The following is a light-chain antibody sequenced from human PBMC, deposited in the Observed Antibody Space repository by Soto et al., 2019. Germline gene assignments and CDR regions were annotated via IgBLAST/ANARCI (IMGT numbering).Light chain of an antibody. J-gene: IGKJ1*01. CDR3: QHYDNSVWT. CDR2: GVS. V-gene: IGKV3-20*01. Sequence: EIVLTQSPGTLSLSPGERATLSCRASESVSSIYLAWYQQKPGQAPRLLMYGVSSRATGIPDRFSGSGSGTDFTLTINRLEPEDFAVYFCQHYDNSVWTFGQGTKVEIK. CDR1: ESVSSIY.